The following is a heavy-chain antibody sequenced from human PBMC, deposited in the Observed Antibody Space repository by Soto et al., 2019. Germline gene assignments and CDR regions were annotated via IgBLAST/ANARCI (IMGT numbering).Heavy chain of an antibody. CDR3: ARGQGRAWFGELSTLDY. CDR2: INPNSGGT. Sequence: QVQLVQSGAEVKKPGASVKVSCKASGYTFTGYYMHWVRQAPGQGLEWMGWINPNSGGTNYAQKFQGWVTMTRDTSISTAYMELSRLRSDDTAVYYCARGQGRAWFGELSTLDYWGQGTLVTVSS. CDR1: GYTFTGYY. V-gene: IGHV1-2*04. J-gene: IGHJ4*02. D-gene: IGHD3-10*01.